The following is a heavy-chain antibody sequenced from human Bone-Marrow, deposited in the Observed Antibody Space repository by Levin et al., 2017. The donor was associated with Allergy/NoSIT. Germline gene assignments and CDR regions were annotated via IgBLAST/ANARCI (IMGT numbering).Heavy chain of an antibody. CDR1: GFTFSNYG. D-gene: IGHD7-27*01. Sequence: PGGSLRLSCAATGFTFSNYGMHWVRQAPGKGLEWVALMSSAGTYKSCADSVRGRFTISRDNSKNTLYLQMDSLRAEDTAVYYCAKSHGSSWGYFQHWGQGTLVTVSA. CDR2: MSSAGTYK. J-gene: IGHJ1*01. CDR3: AKSHGSSWGYFQH. V-gene: IGHV3-30*18.